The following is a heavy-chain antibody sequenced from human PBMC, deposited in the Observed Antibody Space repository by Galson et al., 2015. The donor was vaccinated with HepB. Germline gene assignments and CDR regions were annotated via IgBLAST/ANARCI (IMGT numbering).Heavy chain of an antibody. CDR2: ISYDGSTK. CDR3: AKRAQYSSTWGRTRFSSYFDMDV. Sequence: SLRLSCATFGFTFSRYAMSWVRQAPGKGLEWVAVISYDGSTKYNADSVQGRFTLSRDNSKSTLDLQMNSLRAEDTAVYYCAKRAQYSSTWGRTRFSSYFDMDVWGQGTTVTVSS. V-gene: IGHV3-30*04. CDR1: GFTFSRYA. D-gene: IGHD6-13*01. J-gene: IGHJ6*02.